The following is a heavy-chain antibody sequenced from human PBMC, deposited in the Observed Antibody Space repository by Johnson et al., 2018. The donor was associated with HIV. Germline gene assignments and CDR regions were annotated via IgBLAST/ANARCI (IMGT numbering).Heavy chain of an antibody. Sequence: VQLVESGGGVVRPGGSLRLSCAASGFTFDDYGLTWVRQAPGKGLEWVAVIWYDGTNRYYADLVKGRFTISRDNAKNSLYLQMNSLRAEDTALYYCARDRRYYGSGSYGGAFDIWGQGTMVTVSS. CDR1: GFTFDDYG. D-gene: IGHD3-10*01. V-gene: IGHV3-20*04. CDR2: IWYDGTNR. CDR3: ARDRRYYGSGSYGGAFDI. J-gene: IGHJ3*02.